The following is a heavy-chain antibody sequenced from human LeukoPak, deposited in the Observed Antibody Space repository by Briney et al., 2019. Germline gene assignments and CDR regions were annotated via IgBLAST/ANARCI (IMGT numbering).Heavy chain of an antibody. CDR1: GGSISSSSYY. V-gene: IGHV4-39*07. CDR2: IYYSGST. CDR3: ARVNPRYYGSSGYFDY. D-gene: IGHD3-22*01. J-gene: IGHJ4*02. Sequence: SETLSLTCTVSGGSISSSSYYWGWIRQPPGKGLEWIGSIYYSGSTYHNPSLKSRVAISVDTSKNQFSLKLSSVTAADTAVYYCARVNPRYYGSSGYFDYWGQGTLVTVSS.